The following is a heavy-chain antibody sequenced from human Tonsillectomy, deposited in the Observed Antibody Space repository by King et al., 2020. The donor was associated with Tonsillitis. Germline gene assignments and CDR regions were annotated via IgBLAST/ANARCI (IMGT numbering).Heavy chain of an antibody. CDR3: ATGGSGWYWVY. J-gene: IGHJ4*02. CDR1: GYTFTAYY. V-gene: IGHV1-2*02. Sequence: QLVQSGAEVKKPGASGRVSCKASGYTFTAYYIHWVRQAPGQGLEWMGWINPKSGDTTYTQKVQGRVTMTRETSISTAYIELRRLRSDDTAVYYCATGGSGWYWVYWGQGTLVTVSS. CDR2: INPKSGDT. D-gene: IGHD6-19*01.